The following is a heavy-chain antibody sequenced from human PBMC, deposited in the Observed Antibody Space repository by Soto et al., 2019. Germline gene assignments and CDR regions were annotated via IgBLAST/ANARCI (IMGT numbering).Heavy chain of an antibody. D-gene: IGHD3-16*02. V-gene: IGHV4-34*01. CDR3: ARGAFTFGGVIVILYYYYGMDV. J-gene: IGHJ6*02. Sequence: XETLCITCSVYGGSFSGYYWSWIRQPPGKGLDWIGEINHSGSTNYNPSLKSRVTISVDTSKNQFSLKLSSVTAADTAVYYCARGAFTFGGVIVILYYYYGMDVWGQGTTVTVS. CDR2: INHSGST. CDR1: GGSFSGYY.